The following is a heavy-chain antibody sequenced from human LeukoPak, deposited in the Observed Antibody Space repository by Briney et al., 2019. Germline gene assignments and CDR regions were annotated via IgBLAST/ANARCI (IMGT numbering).Heavy chain of an antibody. CDR3: ARQAKAYCGGDCSDPDAFDI. V-gene: IGHV4-59*05. CDR1: GGSISSYY. J-gene: IGHJ3*02. D-gene: IGHD2-21*02. CDR2: IYYSGST. Sequence: SETLSLTCTVSGGSISSYYWSWIRQPAGKGLEWIGSIYYSGSTYYNPSLKSRVTISVDTSKNQFSLKLSSVTAADTAVYYCARQAKAYCGGDCSDPDAFDIWGQGTMVTVSS.